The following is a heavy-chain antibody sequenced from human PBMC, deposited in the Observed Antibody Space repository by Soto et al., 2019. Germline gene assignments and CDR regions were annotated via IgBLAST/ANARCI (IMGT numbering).Heavy chain of an antibody. CDR2: IWYDGSNK. CDR1: GFTFSSYG. J-gene: IGHJ6*02. V-gene: IGHV3-33*01. D-gene: IGHD6-19*01. Sequence: GGSLRLSCAASGFTFSSYGMHWVRQAPGKGLEWVAVIWYDGSNKYYADSVKGRFTISRDNSKNTLYLQMNSLRAEDTAVYYCARDKPYSSGWYKSVYYGMDVWGQGTTVTVSS. CDR3: ARDKPYSSGWYKSVYYGMDV.